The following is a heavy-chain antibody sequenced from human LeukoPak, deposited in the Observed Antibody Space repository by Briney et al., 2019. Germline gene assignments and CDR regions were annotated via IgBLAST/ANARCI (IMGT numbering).Heavy chain of an antibody. V-gene: IGHV3-74*01. CDR3: TSFFETN. D-gene: IGHD2/OR15-2a*01. CDR1: RFIFTDYC. Sequence: PGGSLRLSCAASRFIFTDYCIQWVRQAPGKGLVWVSHVNNDGSATSYADSVKGRFTISRDSAKNTVYLHMNSLRVEDTAVYYCTSFFETNWGQGTLVTVSS. J-gene: IGHJ4*02. CDR2: VNNDGSAT.